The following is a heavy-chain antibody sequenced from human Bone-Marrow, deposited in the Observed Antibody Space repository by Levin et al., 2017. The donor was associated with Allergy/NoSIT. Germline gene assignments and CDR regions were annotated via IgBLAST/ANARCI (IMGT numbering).Heavy chain of an antibody. V-gene: IGHV1-69*01. J-gene: IGHJ4*02. CDR1: GGTFSSYA. CDR3: ARGGPYSGSYEN. Sequence: PGESLKISCKASGGTFSSYAISWVRQAPGQGLEWMGGIIPIFGTANYAQKFQGRVTITADESTSTAYMELSSLRSEDTAVYYCARGGPYSGSYENWGQGTLVTVSS. D-gene: IGHD1-26*01. CDR2: IIPIFGTA.